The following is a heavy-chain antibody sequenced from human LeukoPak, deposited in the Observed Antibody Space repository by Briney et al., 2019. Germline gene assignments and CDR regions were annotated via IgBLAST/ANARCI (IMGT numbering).Heavy chain of an antibody. J-gene: IGHJ6*02. CDR3: AKEGSSNLGV. CDR2: INPNSGAT. D-gene: IGHD6-13*01. V-gene: IGHV1-2*02. Sequence: GVSVKVSCKASGYTFTGYFMHWVRQAPGQGLERMGWINPNSGATNYAQKFQGRVTMTRDTSISTAYMELSRLRSDDTAIYYCAKEGSSNLGVRGQGTTVTVSS. CDR1: GYTFTGYF.